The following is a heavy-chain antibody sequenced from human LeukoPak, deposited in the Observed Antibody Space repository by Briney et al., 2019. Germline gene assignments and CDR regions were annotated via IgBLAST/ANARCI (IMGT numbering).Heavy chain of an antibody. J-gene: IGHJ3*02. D-gene: IGHD1-7*01. Sequence: GASVKVSCKVSGYTFTSYSMHWVRQAPGQGLEWMGIINPSGGSTSYAQKFQGRVTMTRDTSTGTVYMELSSLRSEDTAVYYCAREAGLTGTLGAFDIWGQGTMVTVSS. CDR3: AREAGLTGTLGAFDI. V-gene: IGHV1-46*01. CDR2: INPSGGST. CDR1: GYTFTSYS.